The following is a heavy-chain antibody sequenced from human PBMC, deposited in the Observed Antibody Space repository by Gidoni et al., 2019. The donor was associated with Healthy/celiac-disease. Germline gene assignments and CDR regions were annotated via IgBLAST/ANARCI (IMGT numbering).Heavy chain of an antibody. V-gene: IGHV3-9*01. CDR1: GFTFDDYA. D-gene: IGHD6-13*01. Sequence: EVQLVESGGGLVHPGRSLRLSCAASGFTFDDYAMHWVLHAPGKGLEWVSGISWNSGSIGYADSVKGRFTSSRDNAKNSLYLQMNSLRAEDTALYYCAKEVGQQLGFFDYWGQGTLVTVSS. J-gene: IGHJ4*02. CDR2: ISWNSGSI. CDR3: AKEVGQQLGFFDY.